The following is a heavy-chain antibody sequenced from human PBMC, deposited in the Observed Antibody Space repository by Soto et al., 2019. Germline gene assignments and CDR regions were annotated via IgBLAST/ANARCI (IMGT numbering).Heavy chain of an antibody. V-gene: IGHV3-48*02. Sequence: PWGSLRLSCVASGFTFSSYSVNWVRQAPGKGLEWVSYISSGSKTIYYADSVKGRFTVSRDNAKNSQFLQMSSLRDEDTAVYYCAREDILGARSFDYWGQGTLVTVSS. D-gene: IGHD1-26*01. J-gene: IGHJ4*02. CDR3: AREDILGARSFDY. CDR1: GFTFSSYS. CDR2: ISSGSKTI.